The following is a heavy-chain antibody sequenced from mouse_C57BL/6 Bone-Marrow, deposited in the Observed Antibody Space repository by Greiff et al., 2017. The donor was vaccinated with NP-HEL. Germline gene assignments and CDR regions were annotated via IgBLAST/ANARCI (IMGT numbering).Heavy chain of an antibody. CDR1: GYTFTSYW. CDR3: ARCTTVYYFDY. Sequence: VQLQQSGAELVKPGASVKLSCKASGYTFTSYWMHWVKQRPGQGLEWIGMIHPNSGSTNYNEKFKSKATLTVDKSSSTAYMQLSSLTSEDSAVYYCARCTTVYYFDYWGQGTTLTVSS. V-gene: IGHV1-64*01. J-gene: IGHJ2*01. D-gene: IGHD1-1*01. CDR2: IHPNSGST.